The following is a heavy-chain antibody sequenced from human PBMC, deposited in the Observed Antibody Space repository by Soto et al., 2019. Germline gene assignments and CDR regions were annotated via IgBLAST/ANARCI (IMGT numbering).Heavy chain of an antibody. J-gene: IGHJ6*02. CDR3: ARDGTESAEYSSSSPPYYYNGMDV. Sequence: SQTLSLTCAISGDSVSSNSAAWNWIRQSPSRGLEWLGRTYYRSKWYNDYAVSVKSRITINPDTSKNQFSLQLNSVTPEDTAVYYCARDGTESAEYSSSSPPYYYNGMDVWDQGTTVTVSS. CDR1: GDSVSSNSAA. CDR2: TYYRSKWYN. V-gene: IGHV6-1*01. D-gene: IGHD6-6*01.